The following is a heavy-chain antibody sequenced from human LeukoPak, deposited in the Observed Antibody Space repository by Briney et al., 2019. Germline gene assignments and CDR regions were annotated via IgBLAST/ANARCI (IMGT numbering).Heavy chain of an antibody. D-gene: IGHD1-26*01. Sequence: SETLSLTCSVSGGSISSDSWSWIRQPPGKGLEWIGYISYIGSTNYNPSLKSRVTISVDTSKTQFSLKMTSVTAADTAVYYCATSGGSYWSWGQGTLVTVSS. CDR2: ISYIGST. CDR1: GGSISSDS. CDR3: ATSGGSYWS. J-gene: IGHJ5*02. V-gene: IGHV4-59*01.